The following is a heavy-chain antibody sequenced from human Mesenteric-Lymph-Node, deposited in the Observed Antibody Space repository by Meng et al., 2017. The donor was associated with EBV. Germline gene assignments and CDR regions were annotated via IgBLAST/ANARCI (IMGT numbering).Heavy chain of an antibody. CDR1: GLSLSTSGVS. CDR3: AHSPYTTASFAFDY. J-gene: IGHJ4*02. D-gene: IGHD2-2*02. Sequence: QLTLTDSGPTLVNPTQTLTLTCTFSGLSLSTSGVSVGWIRQTPGKALEWLALIYWDDDKRYSPSLNSRLAITKDTSKNQVVLTMTNMDPVDTATYYCAHSPYTTASFAFDYWGQGTLVTVS. CDR2: IYWDDDK. V-gene: IGHV2-5*02.